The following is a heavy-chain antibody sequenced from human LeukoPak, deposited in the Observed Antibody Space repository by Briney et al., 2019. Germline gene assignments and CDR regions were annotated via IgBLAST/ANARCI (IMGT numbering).Heavy chain of an antibody. CDR1: GFTFSSYW. CDR3: ARDWYDVVVVAARGFDY. Sequence: GGSLRLSCAASGFTFSSYWMSWVRQAPGKGLEWVANIKQDGSEKYYVDSVKGRFTISRDNAKNSLYLQMNSLRAEDTAVYYCARDWYDVVVVAARGFDYWGQGTLVTVSS. CDR2: IKQDGSEK. V-gene: IGHV3-7*01. J-gene: IGHJ4*02. D-gene: IGHD2-15*01.